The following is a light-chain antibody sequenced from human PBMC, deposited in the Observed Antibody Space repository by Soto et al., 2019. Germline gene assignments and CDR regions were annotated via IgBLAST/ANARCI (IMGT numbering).Light chain of an antibody. CDR2: GAS. Sequence: ETVLTQSPGTLSLSPGERATLSCRASQTIRSNYLAWYRQTPGQAPRHLIYGASNRATGIADRFSGSGSGTDFTLIISGLEPEDFALYYCQQYGSSPWTFGQGTKVEIK. CDR1: QTIRSNY. V-gene: IGKV3-20*01. J-gene: IGKJ1*01. CDR3: QQYGSSPWT.